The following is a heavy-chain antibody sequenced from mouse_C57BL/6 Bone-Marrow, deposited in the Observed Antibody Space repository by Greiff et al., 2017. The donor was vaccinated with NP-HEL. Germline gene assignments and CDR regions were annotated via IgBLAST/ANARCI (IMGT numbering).Heavy chain of an antibody. CDR1: GYTFTDYN. CDR3: AREKGYYYGGSWFAY. Sequence: EVQLQQSGPELVKPGASVKIPCKASGYTFTDYNMDWVKQSHGKSLEWIGDINPNNGGTIYNQKFKGKATLTVDKSSSTAYMELRSLTSEDTAVYYCAREKGYYYGGSWFAYWGQGTLVTVSA. V-gene: IGHV1-18*01. J-gene: IGHJ3*01. CDR2: INPNNGGT. D-gene: IGHD1-1*02.